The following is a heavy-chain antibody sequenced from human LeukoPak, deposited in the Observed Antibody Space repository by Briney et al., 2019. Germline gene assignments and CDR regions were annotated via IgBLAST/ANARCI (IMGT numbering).Heavy chain of an antibody. D-gene: IGHD6-13*01. CDR1: GFTFSSYS. Sequence: GGSLRLSCAASGFTFSSYSMNWVRQAPGKGLEWVSYISSSSSTIYYADSVKGRFTISRDNAKNALYLQMNSLRAEDTAVFYCARGAIAAAGTWGQGTLVTVSS. V-gene: IGHV3-48*01. J-gene: IGHJ4*02. CDR2: ISSSSSTI. CDR3: ARGAIAAAGT.